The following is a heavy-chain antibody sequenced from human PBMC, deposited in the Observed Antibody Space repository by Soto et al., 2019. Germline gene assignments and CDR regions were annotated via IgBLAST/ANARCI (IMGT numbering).Heavy chain of an antibody. CDR2: IYPGDSDT. D-gene: IGHD2-2*01. V-gene: IGHV5-51*01. CDR3: ARRYCSSSSCYLDY. CDR1: GYSFTIYW. J-gene: IGHJ4*02. Sequence: GESLKISCKGSGYSFTIYWIGWVRQMPGKGLEWMGIIYPGDSDTRYSPSFQGQVTISADKSISTAYLQWSSLKTSDTAVYFCARRYCSSSSCYLDYWGQGTLVTVSS.